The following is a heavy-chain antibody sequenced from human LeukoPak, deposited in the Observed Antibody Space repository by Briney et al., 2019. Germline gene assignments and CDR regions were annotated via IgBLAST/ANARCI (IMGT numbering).Heavy chain of an antibody. J-gene: IGHJ4*02. CDR3: ATVPIYGDYRHFDY. D-gene: IGHD4-17*01. V-gene: IGHV1-3*01. CDR1: GYTFTSYA. CDR2: INAGNGNT. Sequence: ASVKVSCKASGYTFTSYAMHWVRQAPGQRLEWMGWINAGNGNTKYSQKFQGRVTMTEDTSTDTAYMELSSLRSEDTAVYYCATVPIYGDYRHFDYWGQGTLVTVSS.